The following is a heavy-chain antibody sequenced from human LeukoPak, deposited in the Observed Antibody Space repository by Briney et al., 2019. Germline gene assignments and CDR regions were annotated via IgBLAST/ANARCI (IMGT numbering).Heavy chain of an antibody. D-gene: IGHD4-11*01. CDR3: ASDSTVTKAWFGVYYYYGMDV. V-gene: IGHV4-39*01. CDR2: IYYSGST. Sequence: SETLSLTCTVSGGSISSSSYYWGWIRQPPGKGLEWIGSIYYSGSTYYNPSLKSRVTISVDTSKNQFSLKLSSVTAADTAVYYCASDSTVTKAWFGVYYYYGMDVWGQGTTVTVSS. CDR1: GGSISSSSYY. J-gene: IGHJ6*02.